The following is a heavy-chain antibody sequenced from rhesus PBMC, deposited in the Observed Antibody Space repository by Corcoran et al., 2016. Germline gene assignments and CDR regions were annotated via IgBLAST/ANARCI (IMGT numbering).Heavy chain of an antibody. Sequence: QVQLQESGPGLVKPSATLSLTFAVSGYSISRTYWSWIRQPPGKGLEWIGYIYGRSGSTYYNPSLKSRVTISTDTSKNQFSLKLSSGTAADTAVYYCARGDSSTYWEDWGQGVLVTVSS. CDR3: ARGDSSTYWED. J-gene: IGHJ4*01. V-gene: IGHV4-165*01. D-gene: IGHD2-15*01. CDR2: IYGRSGST. CDR1: GYSISRTY.